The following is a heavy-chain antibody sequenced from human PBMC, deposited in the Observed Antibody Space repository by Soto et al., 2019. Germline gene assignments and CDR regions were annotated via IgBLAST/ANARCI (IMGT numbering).Heavy chain of an antibody. V-gene: IGHV4-34*01. D-gene: IGHD6-6*01. J-gene: IGHJ5*02. CDR2: INHSGST. Sequence: EILSLTCAVYGGSLSGYYWSWIRQPPGKGLEWIGEINHSGSTNYNPSLKSRVTISVDTSKNQFSLKLSSVTAADTAVYYCARGPYSSSPPLFDPWGQGTLVTVSS. CDR3: ARGPYSSSPPLFDP. CDR1: GGSLSGYY.